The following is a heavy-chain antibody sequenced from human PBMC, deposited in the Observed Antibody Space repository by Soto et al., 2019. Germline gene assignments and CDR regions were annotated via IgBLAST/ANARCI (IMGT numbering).Heavy chain of an antibody. V-gene: IGHV4-39*01. CDR2: IYYSGST. Sequence: QLQLQESGPGLVKPSETLSLTCTVSGGSISSSSYYWGWIRQPPGKGLEWIGSIYYSGSTYYNPSLKSRVTISVDTSKNQFSLKLSSVTAADTAVYYCARHGDCSGGSCYPLHFDYWGQGTLVTVSS. D-gene: IGHD2-15*01. J-gene: IGHJ4*02. CDR1: GGSISSSSYY. CDR3: ARHGDCSGGSCYPLHFDY.